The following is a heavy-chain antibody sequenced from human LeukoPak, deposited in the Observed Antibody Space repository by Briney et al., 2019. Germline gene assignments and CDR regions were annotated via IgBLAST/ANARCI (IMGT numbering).Heavy chain of an antibody. V-gene: IGHV3-7*01. CDR2: IKKDGGGK. J-gene: IGHJ6*04. Sequence: GGSLRLSCAASGFTLSSYLMSWVRQAPGKGPEWVAKIKKDGGGKNFVGSVKGRFTVSRDNAKNSLYLQMNSLRAEDTAVYYCAREWNYYGSGIMDVWGKGTTVTVSS. D-gene: IGHD3-10*01. CDR3: AREWNYYGSGIMDV. CDR1: GFTLSSYL.